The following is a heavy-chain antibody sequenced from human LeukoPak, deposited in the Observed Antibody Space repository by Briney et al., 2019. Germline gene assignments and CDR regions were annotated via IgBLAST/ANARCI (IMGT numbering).Heavy chain of an antibody. V-gene: IGHV3-23*01. CDR3: ASPSLVGDLLMRY. Sequence: GGSLRLSCAASGFTFSSYAMSWVRQAPRKGLEWVSAISGSGGSTYYADSVKGRFTISRDNSKNTLYLQMNSLRAEDTAVYYCASPSLVGDLLMRYWGQGTLVTVSS. CDR2: ISGSGGST. D-gene: IGHD1-26*01. CDR1: GFTFSSYA. J-gene: IGHJ4*02.